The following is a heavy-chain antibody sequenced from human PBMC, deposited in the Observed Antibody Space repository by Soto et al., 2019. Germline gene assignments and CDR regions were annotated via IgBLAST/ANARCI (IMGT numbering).Heavy chain of an antibody. D-gene: IGHD2-8*02. J-gene: IGHJ6*02. CDR2: ISWNSGTI. Sequence: EVQVVESGGGLVQPGRSLRLSCAASGFSFDDYAMHWVRQAPGKGLEWVSGISWNSGTIGYADSVKGRFTISRDNAKNSLYLQMHSLGAEDTALYYCAKSTGGTANGMGVWGQGTTVTVSS. CDR3: AKSTGGTANGMGV. V-gene: IGHV3-9*01. CDR1: GFSFDDYA.